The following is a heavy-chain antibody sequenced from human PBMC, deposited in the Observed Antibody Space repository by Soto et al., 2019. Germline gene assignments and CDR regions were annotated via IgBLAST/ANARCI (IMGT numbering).Heavy chain of an antibody. CDR3: ARPRGYSGYDYDAFDI. CDR2: IYPGDSDT. D-gene: IGHD5-12*01. CDR1: GYSFTSYW. J-gene: IGHJ3*02. V-gene: IGHV5-51*01. Sequence: GESLKISCKGSGYSFTSYWIGWVRQMPGKGLEWMGIIYPGDSDTRYSPSFQGQVTISADKSISTAYLQWSSLKASDTAMYYCARPRGYSGYDYDAFDIWGQGTMVTVSS.